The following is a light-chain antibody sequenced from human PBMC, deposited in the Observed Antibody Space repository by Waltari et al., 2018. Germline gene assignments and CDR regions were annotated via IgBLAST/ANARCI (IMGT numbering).Light chain of an antibody. CDR3: QQSHITPYT. CDR2: AAA. J-gene: IGKJ2*01. Sequence: DIQMTQPPSSLSDSVGERVTITCRASQTINNYLNWYQQKQGKVPKLLIYAAASLQSGLPSRFSGSGSGTDFTLTISSLQPEDFATYYCQQSHITPYTFGQGTKVEIK. V-gene: IGKV1-39*01. CDR1: QTINNY.